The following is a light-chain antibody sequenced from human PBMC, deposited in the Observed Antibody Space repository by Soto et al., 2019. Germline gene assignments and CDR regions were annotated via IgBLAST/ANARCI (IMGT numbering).Light chain of an antibody. CDR1: QSVSSS. J-gene: IGKJ1*01. Sequence: IVVTQSPATLSVSPGERVTLSCRASQSVSSSLAWYQQRPGQAPRLLIYDTSTRAAGISARFSGSGSGTEFTLTISSLQSEDFAVYYCQQYIAWPPGTFGQGTAVEIK. V-gene: IGKV3-15*01. CDR3: QQYIAWPPGT. CDR2: DTS.